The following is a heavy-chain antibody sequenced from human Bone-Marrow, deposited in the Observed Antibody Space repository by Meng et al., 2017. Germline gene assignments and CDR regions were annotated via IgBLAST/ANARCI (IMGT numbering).Heavy chain of an antibody. CDR1: GDSVSSNTAA. D-gene: IGHD3-22*01. CDR2: TYYRSKWYT. Sequence: LPPGPGQVNPSHTLTPYGAISGDSVSSNTAACHWIRQSPSRGLEWRGRTYYRSKWYTDYAVSVKSRITINPDTSKNQFSLQLNSVTPEDTAVYYCARGDYSSSPSFWGQGTLVTVSS. V-gene: IGHV6-1*01. J-gene: IGHJ4*02. CDR3: ARGDYSSSPSF.